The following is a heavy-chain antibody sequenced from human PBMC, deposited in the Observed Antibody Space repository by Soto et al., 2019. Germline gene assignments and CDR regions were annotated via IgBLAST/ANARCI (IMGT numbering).Heavy chain of an antibody. CDR1: GDSVSSSDYY. CDR3: ARAYYYGSGRGSSMDV. V-gene: IGHV4-61*08. CDR2: ISYSGGT. D-gene: IGHD3-10*01. J-gene: IGHJ6*02. Sequence: QVQLQESGPGLVKPSETLSLTCTVSGDSVSSSDYYWMWIRQPPGKGLEWLGYISYSGGTNHNPSLKSRVSISGDTSKNQFSLKLSSVIAADTAVYYCARAYYYGSGRGSSMDVWGHVITVTVSS.